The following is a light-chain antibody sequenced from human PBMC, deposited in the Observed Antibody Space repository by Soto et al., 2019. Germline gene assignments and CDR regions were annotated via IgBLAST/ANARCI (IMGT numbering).Light chain of an antibody. Sequence: QSVLTQPASVSGSPGQSLTISCTGTSSDVGGYNYVAWYQQHPGKAPKLIIYDVINRPSGVSNRFSDSKSGNTASLTISGLQAEDEADYYCSSYTSSHTYVFGSGTKVTVL. V-gene: IGLV2-14*01. CDR2: DVI. CDR3: SSYTSSHTYV. J-gene: IGLJ1*01. CDR1: SSDVGGYNY.